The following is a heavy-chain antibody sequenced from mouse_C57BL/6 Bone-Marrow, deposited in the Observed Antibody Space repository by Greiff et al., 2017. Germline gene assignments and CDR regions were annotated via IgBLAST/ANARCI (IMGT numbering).Heavy chain of an antibody. J-gene: IGHJ2*01. CDR2: IHPNSGST. CDR3: ARWGSRFGY. CDR1: GYTFTSYW. Sequence: VQLQQPGAELVKPGASVKLSCKASGYTFTSYWMPWVKQRPGQGLEWIGMIHPNSGSTNYNEKFKGKATLTVDKSSSTAYMQLGSLTSEDSAVYYCARWGSRFGYWGQGTTLTVSS. V-gene: IGHV1-64*01.